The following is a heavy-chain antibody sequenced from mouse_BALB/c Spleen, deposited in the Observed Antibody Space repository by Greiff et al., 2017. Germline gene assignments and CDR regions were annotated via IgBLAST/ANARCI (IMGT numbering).Heavy chain of an antibody. D-gene: IGHD2-4*01. CDR2: IYPSDSYT. Sequence: QVQLKQPGAELVRPGASVKLSCKASGYTFTSYWINWVKQRPGQGLEWIGNIYPSDSYTNCNQKFKDKATLTVDKSSSTAYMQLSSPTSEDSAVYYCTRGGITTGYYYAMDYWGQGTSVTVSS. J-gene: IGHJ4*01. V-gene: IGHV1-69*02. CDR3: TRGGITTGYYYAMDY. CDR1: GYTFTSYW.